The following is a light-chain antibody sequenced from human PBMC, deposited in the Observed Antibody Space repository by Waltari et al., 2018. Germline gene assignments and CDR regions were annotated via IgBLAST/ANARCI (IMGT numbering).Light chain of an antibody. V-gene: IGKV1-39*01. J-gene: IGKJ2*01. CDR2: GAS. CDR1: DNINNY. Sequence: DIQMTQSPSSLSASVGASVTITCRATDNINNYLNWYQQKEGKAPKLLISGASTLQSEVPSRFSGSGSGTHFTLTISGLKPEDFATYFCQQSYSTWYTFGPGTRLDIK. CDR3: QQSYSTWYT.